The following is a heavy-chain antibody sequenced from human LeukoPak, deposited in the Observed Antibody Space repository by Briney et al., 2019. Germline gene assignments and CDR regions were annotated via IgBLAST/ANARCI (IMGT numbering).Heavy chain of an antibody. CDR1: VYTFTIHY. J-gene: IGHJ4*02. V-gene: IGHV1-46*01. CDR3: LGGELLNH. Sequence: ASVKVSRGASVYTFTIHYMHWVRRPPGQGLGWVGIITPSGGSTSYAQNFRGRDSMPRDTSTSTLYMAQSSQRSGDTAVYYCLGGELLNHWGQGTLVTVSS. CDR2: ITPSGGST. D-gene: IGHD1-26*01.